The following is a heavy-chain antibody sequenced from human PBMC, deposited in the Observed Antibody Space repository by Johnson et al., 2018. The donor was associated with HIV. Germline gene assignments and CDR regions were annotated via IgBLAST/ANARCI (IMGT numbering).Heavy chain of an antibody. CDR2: INWNGGST. D-gene: IGHD6-13*01. CDR3: ARDRPIAAAVHDAFDI. V-gene: IGHV3-20*04. CDR1: GFTFDDYG. J-gene: IGHJ3*02. Sequence: VQLVESGGGLVQPGGSLRLSCAASGFTFDDYGLSWVRQAPGKGLEWVSGINWNGGSTGYAGSVKGRFTISRDNAKHSLYLQMNSLRAEDTALYYCARDRPIAAAVHDAFDIWGQGTMVTVSS.